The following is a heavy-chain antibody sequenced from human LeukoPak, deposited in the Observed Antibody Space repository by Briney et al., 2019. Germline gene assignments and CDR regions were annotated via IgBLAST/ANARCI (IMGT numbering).Heavy chain of an antibody. J-gene: IGHJ4*02. Sequence: GGSLRLSCAASGFTFSSYSMNWVRQAPGKGLEWVSYISASSSTIYYADSVKGRFTISRDNAKNSLYLQMNSLRAEDTAVYYCASPYCSGGSCYPLPTDYWGQGTLVTVSS. CDR3: ASPYCSGGSCYPLPTDY. CDR1: GFTFSSYS. CDR2: ISASSSTI. V-gene: IGHV3-48*04. D-gene: IGHD2-15*01.